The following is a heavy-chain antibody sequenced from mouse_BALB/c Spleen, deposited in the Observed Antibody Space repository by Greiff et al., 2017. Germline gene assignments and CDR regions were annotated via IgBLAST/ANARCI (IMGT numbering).Heavy chain of an antibody. D-gene: IGHD2-1*01. CDR3: ARQRDGNYGFAY. V-gene: IGHV5-9-3*01. CDR2: ISSGGSYT. J-gene: IGHJ3*01. Sequence: EVMLVESGGGLVKPGGSLKLSCAASGFTFSSYAMSWVRQTPEKRLEWVATISSGGSYTYYPDSVKGRFTISRDNAKNTLYLQMSSLRSEDTAMYYCARQRDGNYGFAYWGQGTLVTVSA. CDR1: GFTFSSYA.